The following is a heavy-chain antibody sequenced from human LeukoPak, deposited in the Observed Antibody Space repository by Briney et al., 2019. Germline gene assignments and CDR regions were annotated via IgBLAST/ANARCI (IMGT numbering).Heavy chain of an antibody. CDR1: GYTFTSYY. V-gene: IGHV1-46*01. CDR3: ARVASSGGLRTHFDY. J-gene: IGHJ4*02. CDR2: INPSGGST. Sequence: ASVKVSCKASGYTFTSYYMHWVRQAPGQGLEWMGIINPSGGSTSYAQKFQGRVTMTRDTSISTAYMELSRLRSDDTAVYYCARVASSGGLRTHFDYWGQGTLVTVSS. D-gene: IGHD5-12*01.